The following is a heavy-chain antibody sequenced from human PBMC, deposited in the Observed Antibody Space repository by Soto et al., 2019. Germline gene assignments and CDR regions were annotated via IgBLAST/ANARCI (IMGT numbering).Heavy chain of an antibody. Sequence: QVQLVQSGAEVKKPGASVKVSCKASGYTFTSYGISWVRQAPGQGLEWMGWISAYNGNTNYAQKLQGRVTMTTDTSTSTAYMELRSLRSDDTAVYYCARDKAAMVDWYYYGMDVWGQGTTVTVSS. D-gene: IGHD5-18*01. CDR2: ISAYNGNT. J-gene: IGHJ6*02. V-gene: IGHV1-18*01. CDR3: ARDKAAMVDWYYYGMDV. CDR1: GYTFTSYG.